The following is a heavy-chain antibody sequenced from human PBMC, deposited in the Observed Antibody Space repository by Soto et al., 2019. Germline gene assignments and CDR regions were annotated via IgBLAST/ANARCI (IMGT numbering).Heavy chain of an antibody. CDR2: ISGSGGST. CDR3: AKKGGGSSWWDSTVPHFDY. J-gene: IGHJ4*02. CDR1: GFTFSSYA. D-gene: IGHD6-13*01. V-gene: IGHV3-23*01. Sequence: GGSLRLSCAASGFTFSSYAMSWVRQAPGKGLEWVSAISGSGGSTYYADSVKGRFTISRDNSKNTLYLQMNSLRAEDTAVYYCAKKGGGSSWWDSTVPHFDYWGQGTLVTVSS.